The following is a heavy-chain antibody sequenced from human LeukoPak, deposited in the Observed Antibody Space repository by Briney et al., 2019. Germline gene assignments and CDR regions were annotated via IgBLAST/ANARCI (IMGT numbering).Heavy chain of an antibody. CDR2: ISGSGGST. J-gene: IGHJ6*03. CDR1: GFTFSRHG. D-gene: IGHD3-22*01. V-gene: IGHV3-23*01. Sequence: GGSLRLSCAASGFTFSRHGMSWVRQAPGKGLEWVSAISGSGGSTYSADSVKGRFTTSRDNAKNSLYLQMNSLRAEDTAVYYCARVGYSSGYSWAGYYYYYMDVWGKGTTVTVSS. CDR3: ARVGYSSGYSWAGYYYYYMDV.